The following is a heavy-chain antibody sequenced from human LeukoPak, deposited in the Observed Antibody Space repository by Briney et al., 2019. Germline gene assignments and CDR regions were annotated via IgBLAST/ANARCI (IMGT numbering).Heavy chain of an antibody. CDR2: IYPDESNI. CDR1: GYSFPTYW. Sequence: GESLKISCKGSGYSFPTYWIAWVRQMPGKGLEWMGIIYPDESNIRYSLSFQGQVTISADKSISTAYLQWSSLKASDTAMYYCARPPSRGYSSSFEYWGQGTLVTVYS. CDR3: ARPPSRGYSSSFEY. V-gene: IGHV5-51*01. J-gene: IGHJ4*02. D-gene: IGHD2-2*03.